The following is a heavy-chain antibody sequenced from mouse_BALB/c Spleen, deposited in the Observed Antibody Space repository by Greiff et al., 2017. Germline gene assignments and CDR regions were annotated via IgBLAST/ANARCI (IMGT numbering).Heavy chain of an antibody. J-gene: IGHJ4*01. Sequence: EVKLMESGGGLVQPGGSMKLSCVASGFTFSNYWMNWVRQSPEKGLEWVAEIRLKSNNYATHYAESVKGRFTISRDDSKSSVYLQMNNLRAEDTGIYYCTRRSNYAMDYWGQGTSVTVSS. CDR3: TRRSNYAMDY. CDR1: GFTFSNYW. V-gene: IGHV6-6*02. CDR2: IRLKSNNYAT.